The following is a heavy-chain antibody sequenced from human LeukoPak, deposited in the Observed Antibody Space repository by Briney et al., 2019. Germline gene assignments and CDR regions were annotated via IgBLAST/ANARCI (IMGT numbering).Heavy chain of an antibody. J-gene: IGHJ4*02. D-gene: IGHD3-22*01. CDR1: GYSFNTYW. V-gene: IGHV5-51*01. Sequence: GESLKISCKASGYSFNTYWIGWVREMPGQGLAWMGSVYPDDSETRYSPPFQGQVTLSVDKSTNTAYLQWDSLKASDTAMYFCARRYYSGSYSNYFDYRGQGTLVTVSS. CDR3: ARRYYSGSYSNYFDY. CDR2: VYPDDSET.